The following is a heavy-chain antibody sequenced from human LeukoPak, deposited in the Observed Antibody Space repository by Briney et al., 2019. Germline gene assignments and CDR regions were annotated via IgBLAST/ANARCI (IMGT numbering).Heavy chain of an antibody. CDR1: GFTFSSYA. CDR3: AREDVLLWFGEAGGYFDY. CDR2: ISGSGGST. D-gene: IGHD3-10*01. V-gene: IGHV3-23*01. Sequence: GGSLRLSCAASGFTFSSYAMSWVRQAPGKGLEWVSAISGSGGSTYYADSVKGRFTISRDNSKNTLYLQMNSLRAEDTAVYYCAREDVLLWFGEAGGYFDYWGQGTLVTVSS. J-gene: IGHJ4*02.